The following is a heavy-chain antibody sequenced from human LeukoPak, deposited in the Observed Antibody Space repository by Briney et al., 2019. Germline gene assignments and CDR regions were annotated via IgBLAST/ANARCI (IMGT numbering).Heavy chain of an antibody. CDR2: ISSSSSYI. CDR3: ARLGLLGFDY. D-gene: IGHD3-10*01. V-gene: IGHV3-21*01. CDR1: GFTFSSYS. Sequence: GGSLRLSRAASGFTFSSYSMNWVRQAPGKGLEWVSSISSSSSYIYYADSVKGRFTISRDNAKNSLYLQMNSLRAEDTAVYYCARLGLLGFDYWGQGTLVTVSS. J-gene: IGHJ4*02.